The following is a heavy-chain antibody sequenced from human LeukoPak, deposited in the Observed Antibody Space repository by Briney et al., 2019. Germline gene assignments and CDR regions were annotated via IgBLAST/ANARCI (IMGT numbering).Heavy chain of an antibody. CDR3: AKSFGYSRSWFDN. J-gene: IGHJ4*02. Sequence: GGSLRLSCAASGFTFSSYWMHWVRQVPGKGLAWVSGINTDGSTTSYADSVKGRFTISRDNAKNTLYLQMNSLRAEDTAVYYCAKSFGYSRSWFDNWGQGTLVTVSS. V-gene: IGHV3-74*01. D-gene: IGHD6-13*01. CDR1: GFTFSSYW. CDR2: INTDGSTT.